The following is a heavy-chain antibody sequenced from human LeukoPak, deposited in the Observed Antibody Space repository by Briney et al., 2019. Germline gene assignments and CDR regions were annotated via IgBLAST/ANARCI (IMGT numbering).Heavy chain of an antibody. J-gene: IGHJ3*02. CDR2: IYTSGST. D-gene: IGHD3-10*01. V-gene: IGHV4-4*07. Sequence: PSETLSLTCTVSGGSISSYYWSWIRQPAGKGLEWIGRIYTSGSTNYNPSLKSRVTISRDTSKNQFSLKLTSVTASDTSVYYCALFGGGAFDIWGQGTMVTVSS. CDR1: GGSISSYY. CDR3: ALFGGGAFDI.